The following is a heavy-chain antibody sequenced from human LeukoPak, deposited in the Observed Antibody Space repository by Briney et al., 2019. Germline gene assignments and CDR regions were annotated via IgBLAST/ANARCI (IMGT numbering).Heavy chain of an antibody. CDR2: IIPILGIA. D-gene: IGHD3-22*01. J-gene: IGHJ4*02. V-gene: IGHV1-69*04. CDR1: GGTLSSYA. Sequence: GASVKVSCKASGGTLSSYAISWVRQAPGQGLEWMGRIIPILGIANYAQKFQGRVTITADKSTSTAYMELSSLRSEDTAVYYCATWYYYDSSGYYPIDYWGQGTLVTVSS. CDR3: ATWYYYDSSGYYPIDY.